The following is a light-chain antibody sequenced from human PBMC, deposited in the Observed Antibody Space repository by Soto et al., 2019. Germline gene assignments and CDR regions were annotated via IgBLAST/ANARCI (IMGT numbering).Light chain of an antibody. CDR2: GAS. V-gene: IGKV3-20*01. J-gene: IGKJ4*01. CDR1: QSVSSSY. CDR3: QQYGSSPLT. Sequence: PGERATLSCRASQSVSSSYLAWYQQKPGQAPRLLIYGASSRATGIPDRFSGSGSGTDFTLTISRLEPEDFAVYYCQQYGSSPLTFGGGTKV.